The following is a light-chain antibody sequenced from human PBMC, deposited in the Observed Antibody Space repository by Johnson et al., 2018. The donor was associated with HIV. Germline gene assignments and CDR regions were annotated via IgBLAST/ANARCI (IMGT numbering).Light chain of an antibody. CDR3: GTWDSSLSAGV. CDR1: SSNIGNNY. V-gene: IGLV1-51*01. J-gene: IGLJ1*01. Sequence: QSVLTQPPSVSAAPGQKVTISCSGSSSNIGNNYVSWYKQLPGTAPKLLIYDNNKRPSGIPDRFSGSKSGTSATLGITGLQTGDAADYYCGTWDSSLSAGVFGTGTKVTVL. CDR2: DNN.